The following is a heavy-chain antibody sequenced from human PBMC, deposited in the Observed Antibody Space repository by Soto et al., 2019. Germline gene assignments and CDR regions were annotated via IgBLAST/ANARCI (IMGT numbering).Heavy chain of an antibody. D-gene: IGHD6-19*01. Sequence: PGASVKVSCKASGGTFSSYAISWVRQAPGQGLEWMGGIIPIFGTANYAQKFQGRVTITADESTSTAYMELSSLRAEDTAVYYCAKEPYSSGWYYFDYWGQGTLVTVSS. CDR2: IIPIFGTA. CDR3: AKEPYSSGWYYFDY. CDR1: GGTFSSYA. V-gene: IGHV1-69*13. J-gene: IGHJ4*02.